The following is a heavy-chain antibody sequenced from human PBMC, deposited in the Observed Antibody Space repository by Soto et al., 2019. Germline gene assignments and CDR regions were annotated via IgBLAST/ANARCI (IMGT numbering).Heavy chain of an antibody. CDR3: ATGGIAAAGPDY. V-gene: IGHV1-69*13. Sequence: GASVKVSCKASGGTFSSYAISWVRQAPGQGLEWMGGIIPIFGTANYAQKFQGRVTITADESTSTAYMELSSLRSEDTAVYYCATGGIAAAGPDYWGQGTLVTVSS. J-gene: IGHJ4*02. D-gene: IGHD6-13*01. CDR1: GGTFSSYA. CDR2: IIPIFGTA.